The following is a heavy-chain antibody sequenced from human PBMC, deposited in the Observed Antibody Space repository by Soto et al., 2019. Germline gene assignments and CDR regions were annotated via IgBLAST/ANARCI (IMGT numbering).Heavy chain of an antibody. D-gene: IGHD6-19*01. CDR2: ISRSGGTT. V-gene: IGHV3-23*01. CDR3: AKDAGYSSAGHDVFDI. Sequence: EVQLLESGGGLVQPGGSLRLSCAATGFTFSYSGMNWVRQAPGRGLEWVSTISRSGGTTYYADSVRGRFTISRDNSKNTLYLKIDGLRAEDTAVFYCAKDAGYSSAGHDVFDIWGQGTMVTVSS. CDR1: GFTFSYSG. J-gene: IGHJ3*02.